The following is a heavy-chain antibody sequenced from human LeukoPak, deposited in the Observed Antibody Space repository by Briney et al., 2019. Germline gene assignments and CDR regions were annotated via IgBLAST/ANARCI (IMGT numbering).Heavy chain of an antibody. CDR1: GGTFSSYA. V-gene: IGHV1-18*01. Sequence: GASVKVSCKASGGTFSSYAISWVRQAPGQGLEWMGWISAYNGNTNYAQKLQGRVTMTTDTSTSTAYMELRSLRSDDTAVYYCARGRNWNYGGWFDPWGQGTLVTVSS. D-gene: IGHD1-7*01. CDR2: ISAYNGNT. J-gene: IGHJ5*02. CDR3: ARGRNWNYGGWFDP.